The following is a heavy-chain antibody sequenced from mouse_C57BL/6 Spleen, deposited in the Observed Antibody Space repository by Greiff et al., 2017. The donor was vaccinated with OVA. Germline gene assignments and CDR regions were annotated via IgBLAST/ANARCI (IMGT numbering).Heavy chain of an antibody. CDR2: ISDGGSYT. Sequence: EVMLVESGGGLVKPGGSLKLSCAASGFTFSSYAMSWVRQTPEKSLEWVATISDGGSYTYYPDNVKGRFTISRDNAKNNLYLQMSHLKSEDTAMYYCARDDGYNYFDYWGQGTTLTVSS. J-gene: IGHJ2*01. D-gene: IGHD2-3*01. CDR3: ARDDGYNYFDY. V-gene: IGHV5-4*01. CDR1: GFTFSSYA.